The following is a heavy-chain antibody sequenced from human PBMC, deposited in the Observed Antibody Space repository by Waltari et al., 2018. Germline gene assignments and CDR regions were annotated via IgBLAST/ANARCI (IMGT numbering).Heavy chain of an antibody. Sequence: QAPGKGLEWVSYISSSSSTIYYADSVKGRFTISRDNAKNSLYLQMNSLRAEDTAVYYCARDFFIAAAGTPDYWGQGTLVTVSS. J-gene: IGHJ4*02. CDR2: ISSSSSTI. CDR3: ARDFFIAAAGTPDY. D-gene: IGHD6-13*01. V-gene: IGHV3-48*01.